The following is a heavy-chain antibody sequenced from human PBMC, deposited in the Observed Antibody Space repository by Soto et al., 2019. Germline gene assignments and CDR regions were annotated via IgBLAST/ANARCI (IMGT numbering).Heavy chain of an antibody. CDR1: GFTFNSYW. CDR3: ATHLPNY. CDR2: SNSDGSST. J-gene: IGHJ4*02. Sequence: EVQLVESGGGLVQPGGSLRLSCAASGFTFNSYWMHWVRQAPGKGLVWVARSNSDGSSTYYAVSVKGRFTISRDNAKNTLYLQMNSLRAADTAVYYCATHLPNYWGQGTLVTVSS. V-gene: IGHV3-74*01.